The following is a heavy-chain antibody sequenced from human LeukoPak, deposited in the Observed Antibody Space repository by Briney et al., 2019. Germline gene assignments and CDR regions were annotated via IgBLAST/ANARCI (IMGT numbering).Heavy chain of an antibody. V-gene: IGHV3-53*01. CDR1: GFTVSGNY. CDR2: IYSGGST. D-gene: IGHD2-21*01. CDR3: AKTVVVIAFRFDS. Sequence: GGSLRLSCAASGFTVSGNYMSWVRQAPGKGLEWVSVIYSGGSTYYADSVKGRFTISRDNSKNTLDLQMSSLRAEDTAIYYCAKTVVVIAFRFDSWGQGSLVTVSS. J-gene: IGHJ4*02.